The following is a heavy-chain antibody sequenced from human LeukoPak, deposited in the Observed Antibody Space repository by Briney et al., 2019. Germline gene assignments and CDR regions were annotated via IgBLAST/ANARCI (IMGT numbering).Heavy chain of an antibody. J-gene: IGHJ4*02. CDR1: GFTFSTYA. V-gene: IGHV3-23*01. D-gene: IGHD3-9*01. CDR2: LCGSGSSA. Sequence: GSLRLSCAASGFTFSTYAMSWVRQAPGKGLEWVSGLCGSGSSAYYADSVKGRFTISRDNSKNTLYLQMNSLRPEDTAVYYCAKGLTNLGDDWGQGTLVTVSS. CDR3: AKGLTNLGDD.